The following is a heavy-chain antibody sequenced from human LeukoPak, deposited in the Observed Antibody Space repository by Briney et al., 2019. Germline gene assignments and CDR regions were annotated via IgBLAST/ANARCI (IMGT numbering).Heavy chain of an antibody. J-gene: IGHJ4*02. CDR1: GYTFTSYG. CDR2: ISAYNGNT. D-gene: IGHD5-18*01. Sequence: ASVKVSRKASGYTFTSYGISWVRQAPGQGLEWMGWISAYNGNTNYAQKLQGRVTMATDTSTSTAYMELRSLRSDDTAVYYCARVRTDYSYGWGYFDYWGQGTLVTVSS. CDR3: ARVRTDYSYGWGYFDY. V-gene: IGHV1-18*01.